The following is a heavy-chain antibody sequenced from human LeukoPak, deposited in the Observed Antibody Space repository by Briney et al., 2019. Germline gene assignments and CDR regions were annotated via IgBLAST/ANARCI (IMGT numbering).Heavy chain of an antibody. Sequence: PGGSLRLSCAASGFTFSDVWMSWVRQAPGEGLEWVGRIRSTAHGGTIEYAAPVKGRFTISRDDSKDTLYLQMNSLKTEDTAVYFCSEGLAYWGQGTLVTVSS. J-gene: IGHJ4*02. CDR1: GFTFSDVW. CDR3: SEGLAY. CDR2: IRSTAHGGTI. V-gene: IGHV3-15*01.